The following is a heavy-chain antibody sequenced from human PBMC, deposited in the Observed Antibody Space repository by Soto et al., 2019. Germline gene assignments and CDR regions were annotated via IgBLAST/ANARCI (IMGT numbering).Heavy chain of an antibody. CDR3: ARLVVSGDYDGYYYYFGMDV. CDR1: GYTFTSYG. V-gene: IGHV1-18*01. D-gene: IGHD4-17*01. Sequence: QVQLGQSVAEVKKPGASVKVSCKASGYTFTSYGISWVRQAPGQGLEWMGWISAYNGNTNYAQKLQGRVTMNTDTSTSTAYMELRSLRSDDTAVYHCARLVVSGDYDGYYYYFGMDVWGQGTTVTVSS. J-gene: IGHJ6*01. CDR2: ISAYNGNT.